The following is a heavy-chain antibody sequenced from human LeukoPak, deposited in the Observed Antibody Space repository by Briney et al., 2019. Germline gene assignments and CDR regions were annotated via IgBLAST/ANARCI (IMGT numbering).Heavy chain of an antibody. CDR1: GFTFSSYW. V-gene: IGHV3-74*01. Sequence: GGSLRLSCAASGFTFSSYWMHWVRHAPGKGLVWVSRINTDGSSTSYADSVKGRFTISRDNAKNTLYLQMNSLRAEDTAVYYCARDCSSTSCYKRGNIDYWGQGTLVTVSS. CDR2: INTDGSST. D-gene: IGHD2-2*02. CDR3: ARDCSSTSCYKRGNIDY. J-gene: IGHJ4*02.